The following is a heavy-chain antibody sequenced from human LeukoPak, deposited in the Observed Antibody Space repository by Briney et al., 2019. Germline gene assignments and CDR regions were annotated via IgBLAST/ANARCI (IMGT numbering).Heavy chain of an antibody. Sequence: SETLSLTCSVSGDSISYFYWSWIRQAAGKGLEWIGRISGSGSTDYNASLKSRVTISVDTSKNQFSLKLSSVTAADTAVYYCARGTYCSSTSCYWGGLYYFDYWGQGTLVTVSS. D-gene: IGHD2-2*01. J-gene: IGHJ4*02. CDR2: ISGSGST. CDR1: GDSISYFY. CDR3: ARGTYCSSTSCYWGGLYYFDY. V-gene: IGHV4-4*07.